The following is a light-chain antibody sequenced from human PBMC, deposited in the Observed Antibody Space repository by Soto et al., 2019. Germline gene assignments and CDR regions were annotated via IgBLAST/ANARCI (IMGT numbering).Light chain of an antibody. CDR2: LGS. CDR1: QSLLHSNGYNY. Sequence: PLSLPVTPGEPASISCRSSQSLLHSNGYNYLDWYLQKPGQSPQLLIYLGSNRASGVPDRFSGSGSGTDFTLKISRVEAEDVGVYYCMQPLQSWTFGQGTKVDIK. CDR3: MQPLQSWT. J-gene: IGKJ1*01. V-gene: IGKV2-28*01.